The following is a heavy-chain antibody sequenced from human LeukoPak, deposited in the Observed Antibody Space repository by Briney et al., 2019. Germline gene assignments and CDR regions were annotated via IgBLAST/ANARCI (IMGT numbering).Heavy chain of an antibody. D-gene: IGHD3-10*01. Sequence: SETLSLTCTVSGGSISTGDYYWTWIRQPPGKGLEWIGYIYYSGSTHYNPSLRSRVTISVDTSKNQFSLNLSSVTAADTAVYYCARVGMVRGVLEIWGQGALVTVSS. J-gene: IGHJ4*02. CDR1: GGSISTGDYY. CDR3: ARVGMVRGVLEI. CDR2: IYYSGST. V-gene: IGHV4-30-4*01.